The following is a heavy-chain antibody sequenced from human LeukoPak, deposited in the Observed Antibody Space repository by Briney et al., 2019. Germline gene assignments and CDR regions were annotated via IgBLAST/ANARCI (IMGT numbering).Heavy chain of an antibody. Sequence: PGGSLRLSCAASGFTFSSYEMNWVCQAPGKGLEWVSYISSSGSTIYYADSVKGRFTISRDNAKNSLYLQMNSLRAEDTAVYYCAKGLHSSSWNDALDIWGQGTLVTVSS. D-gene: IGHD6-13*01. CDR3: AKGLHSSSWNDALDI. CDR2: ISSSGSTI. CDR1: GFTFSSYE. V-gene: IGHV3-48*03. J-gene: IGHJ3*02.